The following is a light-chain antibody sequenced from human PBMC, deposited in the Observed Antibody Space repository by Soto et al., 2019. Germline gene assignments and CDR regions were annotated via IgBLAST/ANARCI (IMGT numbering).Light chain of an antibody. V-gene: IGLV2-14*01. J-gene: IGLJ1*01. CDR2: EVS. CDR1: SSDVGGYKF. Sequence: QSALTQPASVSGSPGQSITISCTGNSSDVGGYKFVSWYQQHPGKAPKLMIYEVSNRPSGVSSRFSGSKSGNTASLTISGLQAEDEADYYCGSYTGSIYVFGTGTKLTVL. CDR3: GSYTGSIYV.